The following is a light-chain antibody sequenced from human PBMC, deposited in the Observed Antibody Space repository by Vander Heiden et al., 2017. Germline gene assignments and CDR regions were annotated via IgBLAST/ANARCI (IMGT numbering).Light chain of an antibody. Sequence: QSALTQPRSVSGSPGQSVTISCSGTISDVGAYDYVSWYQQHPGKAPKLLIYDVTKWPSGVPDRFSGSKSGNTATLTISGLLTEDEADYYCCSYAGSYTWVFGGGTKVTVL. CDR3: CSYAGSYTWV. V-gene: IGLV2-11*01. CDR1: ISDVGAYDY. CDR2: DVT. J-gene: IGLJ3*02.